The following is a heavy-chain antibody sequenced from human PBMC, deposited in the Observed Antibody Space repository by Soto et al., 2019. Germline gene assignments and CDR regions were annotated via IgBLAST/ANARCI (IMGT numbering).Heavy chain of an antibody. CDR1: GFTLSNHW. D-gene: IGHD3-3*01. V-gene: IGHV3-74*01. CDR2: IDSGGSDT. J-gene: IGHJ4*02. Sequence: EVQLVESGGGLVQPGGSLRLSCAASGFTLSNHWMHWVRQAPGKGLVWVSRIDSGGSDTQYAYSVKGRFTISRDNAKNTLYLQMNSLRAEDTAVYSCVSEGTWSLDYWGQGILVTVSS. CDR3: VSEGTWSLDY.